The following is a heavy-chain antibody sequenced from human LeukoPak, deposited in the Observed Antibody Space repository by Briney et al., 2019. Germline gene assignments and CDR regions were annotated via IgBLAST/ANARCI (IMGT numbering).Heavy chain of an antibody. Sequence: GESLKTSCQGPGYRFTSRWIAWVRQIPGKGLEGMPIIYAVGSDIRYNPSFQGQVPMSADKSVNVAYLQWSRLKASDTAMYYCATFSNCGDFFDLWGQGTLVTVSS. J-gene: IGHJ4*02. CDR3: ATFSNCGDFFDL. D-gene: IGHD4-17*01. CDR1: GYRFTSRW. CDR2: IYAVGSDI. V-gene: IGHV5-51*01.